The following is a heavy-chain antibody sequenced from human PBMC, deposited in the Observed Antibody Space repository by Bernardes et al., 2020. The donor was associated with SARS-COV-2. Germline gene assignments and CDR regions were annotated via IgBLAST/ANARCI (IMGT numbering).Heavy chain of an antibody. CDR2: INGDESIS. CDR1: GFTFNTYY. J-gene: IGHJ6*02. CDR3: ARARDPAVDYGMDV. V-gene: IGHV3-74*01. Sequence: GGSLRLSRAASGFTFNTYYMHWVRQAPGKGLVWVSRINGDESISDYADSVKGRFTIARDNAKNTLYLLMNSLRAEDTAVYYCARARDPAVDYGMDVWGQGTTVTVSS. D-gene: IGHD2-2*01.